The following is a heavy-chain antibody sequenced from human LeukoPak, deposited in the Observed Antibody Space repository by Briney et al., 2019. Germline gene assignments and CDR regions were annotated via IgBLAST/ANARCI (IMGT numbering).Heavy chain of an antibody. CDR1: GFTFSSYA. CDR2: ISYDGSNK. J-gene: IGHJ4*02. V-gene: IGHV3-30-3*01. D-gene: IGHD4-17*01. Sequence: PGGSLRLSCAASGFTFSSYAMHWVRQAPGKGLEWVAVISYDGSNKYYADSVKGRFTISRDNSKNTLYLQMNSLRAEDTAVYYCARDPKDNGDYHFDYWGQGTLVTVSS. CDR3: ARDPKDNGDYHFDY.